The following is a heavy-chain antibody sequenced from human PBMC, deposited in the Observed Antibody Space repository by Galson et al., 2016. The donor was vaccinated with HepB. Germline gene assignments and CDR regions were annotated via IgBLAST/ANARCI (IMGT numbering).Heavy chain of an antibody. D-gene: IGHD6-19*01. CDR1: GFTMGNYN. V-gene: IGHV3-21*04. CDR2: ISGSGTYI. CDR3: ARDPAVAGLYDFDN. J-gene: IGHJ4*02. Sequence: SLRLSCAASGFTMGNYNMHWVRQAPGRGLEWVSSISGSGTYIYYADSVKGRFTISRDNAKIPVYLRMNSLRAEDTAVYYCARDPAVAGLYDFDNWGQGTLVTVPS.